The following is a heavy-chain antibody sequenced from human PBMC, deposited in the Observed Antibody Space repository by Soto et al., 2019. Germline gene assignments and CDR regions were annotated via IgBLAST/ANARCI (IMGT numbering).Heavy chain of an antibody. Sequence: GASVKVSCRASGYTFTGYYMHWVRQAPGQGLEWMGWINPNSGGTNYAQKFQGRVTMTRDTSISTAYMELSRLRSDDTAVYYCARIPDTYYYDSSGSSYYYGMDVWGQGTTVTVS. CDR1: GYTFTGYY. J-gene: IGHJ6*02. CDR2: INPNSGGT. D-gene: IGHD3-22*01. CDR3: ARIPDTYYYDSSGSSYYYGMDV. V-gene: IGHV1-2*02.